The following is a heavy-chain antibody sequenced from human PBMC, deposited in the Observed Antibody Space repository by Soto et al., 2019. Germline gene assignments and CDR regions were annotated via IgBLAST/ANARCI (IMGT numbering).Heavy chain of an antibody. J-gene: IGHJ4*02. Sequence: SETLSLTCTVSGGSISSGDYYWSWIRQPPGKGLEWIGYIYYSGSTYYNPSLKSRVTISVDTSKNQFSLKLSSVTAADTAVYYCARRGPGTYFDYWGQGTLVTVSS. CDR1: GGSISSGDYY. CDR2: IYYSGST. V-gene: IGHV4-30-4*01. CDR3: ARRGPGTYFDY. D-gene: IGHD6-13*01.